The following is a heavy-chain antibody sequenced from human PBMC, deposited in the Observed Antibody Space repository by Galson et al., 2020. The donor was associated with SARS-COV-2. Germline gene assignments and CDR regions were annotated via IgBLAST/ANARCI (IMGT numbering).Heavy chain of an antibody. CDR3: VKEGPYYGSRYWYFDF. D-gene: IGHD3-10*01. CDR2: ISMSGGST. CDR1: GFSFSTHA. J-gene: IGHJ2*01. V-gene: IGHV3-23*01. Sequence: GESLKISCAASGFSFSTHAMTWVRQAPGKGLEWVSGISMSGGSTFYADSVKGHFIVSRDNSRNTLFLQMNSLRVEDTAVYYCVKEGPYYGSRYWYFDFWGRGTLVTVSS.